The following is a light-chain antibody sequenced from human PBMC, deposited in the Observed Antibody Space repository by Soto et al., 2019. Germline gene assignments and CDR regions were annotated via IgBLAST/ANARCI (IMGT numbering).Light chain of an antibody. J-gene: IGLJ3*02. CDR3: AAWDDSLSGVV. CDR1: SSNIGSNY. V-gene: IGLV1-47*01. CDR2: RND. Sequence: QSVLTQPPSASGTPGQRVTISCSGSSSNIGSNYVYWYQQLPGTAPKLLIYRNDQRPSGLPDRFSGSNSGASASLAISGLRSDDEAEYYCAAWDDSLSGVVFGGGTQVTVL.